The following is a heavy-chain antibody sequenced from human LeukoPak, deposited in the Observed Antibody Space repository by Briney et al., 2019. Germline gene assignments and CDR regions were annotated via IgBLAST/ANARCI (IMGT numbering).Heavy chain of an antibody. V-gene: IGHV3-48*04. CDR2: ISFSVNTK. Sequence: GGSLRLSCAASGFTFSDYSMNWVRQAPGKGLEWVSYISFSVNTKYYGDSVKGRFTISRDNAKISLYLQMESLRAEDTAVYYCARGAYSSGWAYFDHWGQGTLVTVSS. D-gene: IGHD6-19*01. J-gene: IGHJ4*02. CDR1: GFTFSDYS. CDR3: ARGAYSSGWAYFDH.